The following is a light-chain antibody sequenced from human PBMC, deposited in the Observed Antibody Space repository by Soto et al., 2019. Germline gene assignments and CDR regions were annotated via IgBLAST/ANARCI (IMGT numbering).Light chain of an antibody. CDR2: LNNDGSH. CDR3: SLKTNSVTWV. Sequence: QPVLTQSPSASASLGASVKLTCTLSSGHSSYAIAWHQKQPGKGPRYLMDLNNDGSHTKGDGIPDRFSGSSSGADRYLIISSLQSEDEADYYCSLKTNSVTWVFGGGTKLTVL. V-gene: IGLV4-69*01. J-gene: IGLJ3*02. CDR1: SGHSSYA.